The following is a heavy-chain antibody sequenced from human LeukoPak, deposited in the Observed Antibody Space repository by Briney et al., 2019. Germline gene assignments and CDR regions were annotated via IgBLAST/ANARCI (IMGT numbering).Heavy chain of an antibody. CDR2: IHDDGIVT. CDR3: ARVTWLSAAGTEGNFDY. CDR1: GFTFTAYA. J-gene: IGHJ4*02. D-gene: IGHD6-13*01. V-gene: IGHV3-7*01. Sequence: GGSLRLSCAASGFTFTAYAMSWFRQTPEKGLEWVANIHDDGIVTHYVDSVKGRFTISRDNAKNSLYLQMDSLRAEDTAVYYCARVTWLSAAGTEGNFDYWGQGTLVTVSS.